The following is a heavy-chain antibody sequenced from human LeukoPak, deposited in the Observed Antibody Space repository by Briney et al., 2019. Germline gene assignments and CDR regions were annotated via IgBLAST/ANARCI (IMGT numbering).Heavy chain of an antibody. J-gene: IGHJ4*02. CDR3: ARGGTGHLDY. V-gene: IGHV4-34*01. Sequence: GSLRLSCTASGFTFGDNAMTWVRQAPGKGLEWIGEINHSGSTNYNPSLKSRVTISVDTSKNQFSLKLNSVTAADTAVYYCARGGTGHLDYWGQGTLVTVSS. D-gene: IGHD7-27*01. CDR2: INHSGST. CDR1: GFTFGDNA.